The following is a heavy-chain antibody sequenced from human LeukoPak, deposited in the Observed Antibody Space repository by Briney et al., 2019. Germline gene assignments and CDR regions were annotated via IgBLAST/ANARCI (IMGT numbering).Heavy chain of an antibody. CDR3: ATLGATFAQGFDY. CDR1: GYTLTSYG. Sequence: GASVKVSCEASGYTLTSYGINWMRQAPGQGLEWMGWISTQSGNTNYAQKVQGRLTLTTDRSTNTAYMELRSLRSDDTAVYYCATLGATFAQGFDYWGQGTLVTVSS. J-gene: IGHJ4*02. D-gene: IGHD1-26*01. V-gene: IGHV1-18*01. CDR2: ISTQSGNT.